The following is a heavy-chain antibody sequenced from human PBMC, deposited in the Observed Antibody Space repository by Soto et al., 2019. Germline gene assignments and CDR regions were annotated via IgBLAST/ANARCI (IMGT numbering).Heavy chain of an antibody. J-gene: IGHJ6*02. CDR2: ISSSSSYI. D-gene: IGHD2-2*01. CDR1: GCTFSSYS. V-gene: IGHV3-21*01. Sequence: PGGSLRLSCAASGCTFSSYSMNLVRQAPGKGMEWASSISSSSSYIYYADSVKGRFTISRDNAKNSLYLQMNSLRAEDTAVYYCARDTIVLVPASKGYYYHGIHLWCQRPPVTVSS. CDR3: ARDTIVLVPASKGYYYHGIHL.